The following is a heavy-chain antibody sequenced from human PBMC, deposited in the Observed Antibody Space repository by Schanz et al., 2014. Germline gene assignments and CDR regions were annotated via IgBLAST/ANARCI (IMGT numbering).Heavy chain of an antibody. CDR3: AKGQGAVINNWYFDL. Sequence: VQLVESGGGVVQPGRSLRLSCAASGFTFSSYWMSWVRQAPGKGLEWVANIKQDGIEKYYVDSVKGRFTISRDNAKNSLYLQMNSLTADDTAVYYCAKGQGAVINNWYFDLWGRGTLVTVSS. CDR1: GFTFSSYW. J-gene: IGHJ2*01. CDR2: IKQDGIEK. V-gene: IGHV3-7*03. D-gene: IGHD2-21*01.